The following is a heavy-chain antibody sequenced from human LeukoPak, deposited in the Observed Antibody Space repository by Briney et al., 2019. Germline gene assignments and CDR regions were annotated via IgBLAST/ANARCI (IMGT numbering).Heavy chain of an antibody. V-gene: IGHV1-69*13. D-gene: IGHD6-19*01. CDR1: GYTFSSYA. J-gene: IGHJ4*02. CDR2: IIPIFGTA. CDR3: ARRIAVAGTYYFDY. Sequence: ASVKVSCKASGYTFSSYAISWVRQAPGQGLEWMGGIIPIFGTANYAQKFQGRVTITADESTSTAYMELSSLRSEDTAVYYCARRIAVAGTYYFDYWGQGTLVTVSS.